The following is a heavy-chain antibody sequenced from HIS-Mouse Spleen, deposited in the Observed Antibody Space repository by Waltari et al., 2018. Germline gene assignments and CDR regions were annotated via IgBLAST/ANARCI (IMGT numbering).Heavy chain of an antibody. J-gene: IGHJ4*02. Sequence: EVQLVESGGGLVKPGGSLRLSCAASGFTFSSYSMHWVRQAPGKGLEWVSSISSSSSYIYYADSVKGRFTISRDNAKNSLYLQMNSLRAEDTAVYYCARDLLAVAGRGDFDYWGQGTLVTVSS. V-gene: IGHV3-21*01. CDR1: GFTFSSYS. D-gene: IGHD6-19*01. CDR2: ISSSSSYI. CDR3: ARDLLAVAGRGDFDY.